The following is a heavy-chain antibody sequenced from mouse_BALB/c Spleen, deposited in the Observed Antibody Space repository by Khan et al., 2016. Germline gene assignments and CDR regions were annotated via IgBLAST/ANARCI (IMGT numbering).Heavy chain of an antibody. V-gene: IGHV14-3*02. CDR1: GFSIQDTY. Sequence: VQLKQSGAELVKPGASVKLSCTASGFSIQDTYIHWVRQRPEQGLDWIGRIDPPNDNTKYDPKFQGKATIKADTSSHTAYLQLSSLTYEDTAVYYCARMYYGDYWGQGTTLTVSS. CDR2: IDPPNDNT. CDR3: ARMYYGDY. J-gene: IGHJ2*01. D-gene: IGHD1-1*01.